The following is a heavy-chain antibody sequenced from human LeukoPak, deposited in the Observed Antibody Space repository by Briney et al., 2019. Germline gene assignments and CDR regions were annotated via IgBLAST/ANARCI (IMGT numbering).Heavy chain of an antibody. Sequence: SETLSLTCAVYGGSFSGYYWSWIRQPPGKGLEWIGEINHSGSTYYNPSLKSRVTISVDTSKDQFSLKLSSVTAADTAVYYCARIIHTAMVTGKFDYWGQGTLVTVSS. D-gene: IGHD5-18*01. CDR2: INHSGST. J-gene: IGHJ4*02. V-gene: IGHV4-34*01. CDR3: ARIIHTAMVTGKFDY. CDR1: GGSFSGYY.